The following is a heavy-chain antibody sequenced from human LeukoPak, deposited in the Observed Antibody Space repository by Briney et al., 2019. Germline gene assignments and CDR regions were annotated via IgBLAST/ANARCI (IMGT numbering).Heavy chain of an antibody. Sequence: GASVKVSCKASGYTFTGYYMHWVRQAPGQGLEWMGWINPNSGGTNYAQKFQGRVTMTRDTSISTAYMELSRLRSDDTAVYYCARDRPVVGARFPAYWGQGTLVTVSS. CDR3: ARDRPVVGARFPAY. J-gene: IGHJ4*02. CDR2: INPNSGGT. D-gene: IGHD1-26*01. CDR1: GYTFTGYY. V-gene: IGHV1-2*02.